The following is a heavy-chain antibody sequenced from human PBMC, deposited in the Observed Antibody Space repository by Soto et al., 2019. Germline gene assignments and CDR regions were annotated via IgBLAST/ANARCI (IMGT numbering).Heavy chain of an antibody. D-gene: IGHD6-13*01. CDR3: ARDRGSSWYYFDY. V-gene: IGHV4-31*03. CDR2: IYYSGST. J-gene: IGHJ4*02. Sequence: KTSETLSLTCTVSGGSISSGGYYWSWIRQHPGKGLEWIGYIYYSGSTYYNPSLKSRVTISVDTSKNQFSLKLSSVTAADTAVYYCARDRGSSWYYFDYWGQGTLVTVSS. CDR1: GGSISSGGYY.